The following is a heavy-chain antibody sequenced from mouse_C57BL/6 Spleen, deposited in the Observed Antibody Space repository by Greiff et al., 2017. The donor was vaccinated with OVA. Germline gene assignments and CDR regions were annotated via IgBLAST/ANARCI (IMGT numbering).Heavy chain of an antibody. Sequence: QVQLQQPGAELVKPGASVKLSCKASGYTFTSYWMQWVKQRPGQGLEWIGEIDPSDSYTNYNQKFKGKAILTVDTSSSTAYMQLSSLTSEDSAVYYCARPSTVVATRYFDVWGTGTTVTVSS. J-gene: IGHJ1*03. V-gene: IGHV1-50*01. CDR1: GYTFTSYW. CDR2: IDPSDSYT. D-gene: IGHD1-1*01. CDR3: ARPSTVVATRYFDV.